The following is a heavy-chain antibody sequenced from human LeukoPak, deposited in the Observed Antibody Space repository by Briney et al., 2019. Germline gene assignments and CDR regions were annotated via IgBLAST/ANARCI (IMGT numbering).Heavy chain of an antibody. Sequence: PGGSLRLSCAASGFTVSSNYMSWVRQAPGKGLEWVSVIYSGGRTYYADSVKGRFTLSRDNSKNTLCLQMNSLRAEDTALYYCARGTLSKYSGSYFDYWGQGTLVTVSS. CDR3: ARGTLSKYSGSYFDY. J-gene: IGHJ4*02. D-gene: IGHD1-26*01. CDR2: IYSGGRT. V-gene: IGHV3-66*02. CDR1: GFTVSSNY.